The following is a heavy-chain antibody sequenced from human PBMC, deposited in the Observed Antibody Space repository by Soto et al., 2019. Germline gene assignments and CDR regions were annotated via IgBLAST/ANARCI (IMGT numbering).Heavy chain of an antibody. J-gene: IGHJ6*02. V-gene: IGHV3-30*18. CDR1: GFIFSKYG. D-gene: IGHD3-10*01. Sequence: QVQLVESGGGVVQPGRSLRLSCAASGFIFSKYGMHWVRQAPGKGLEWVAVISYAGSNKYYAESVKGRFIISRDKSENTLYLQMNSLRAEDTALYYCAKDLGSGKPYYYYAMDVWGQGTTVTVSS. CDR2: ISYAGSNK. CDR3: AKDLGSGKPYYYYAMDV.